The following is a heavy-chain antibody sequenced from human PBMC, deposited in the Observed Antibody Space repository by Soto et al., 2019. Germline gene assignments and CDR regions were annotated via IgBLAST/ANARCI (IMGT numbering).Heavy chain of an antibody. D-gene: IGHD3-22*01. CDR1: FYTFTIYF. Sequence: SFNFSFNSSFYTFTIYFIIFFRQAPLQGLEWIVWISAYNGNTNYAQKLQGRVTMTTDTSTSTAYMELRSLRSDDTAVYYCARAYDSSGYQGVLNWFDPWGQGTLVTVSS. V-gene: IGHV1-18*01. J-gene: IGHJ5*02. CDR2: ISAYNGNT. CDR3: ARAYDSSGYQGVLNWFDP.